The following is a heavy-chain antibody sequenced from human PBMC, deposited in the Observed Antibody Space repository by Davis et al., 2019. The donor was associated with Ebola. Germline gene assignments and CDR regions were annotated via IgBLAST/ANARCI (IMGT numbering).Heavy chain of an antibody. CDR1: GFTVSSNY. CDR2: IYSGGST. D-gene: IGHD4-17*01. CDR3: ARVRPYGLIDY. V-gene: IGHV3-66*01. J-gene: IGHJ4*02. Sequence: GESLKISCAASGFTVSSNYMSWVRQAPGKGLEWVSVIYSGGSTYYADSVKGRFTISRDNSKNTLYLQMNSLRAEDTAVYFCARVRPYGLIDYWGQGTLVTVSS.